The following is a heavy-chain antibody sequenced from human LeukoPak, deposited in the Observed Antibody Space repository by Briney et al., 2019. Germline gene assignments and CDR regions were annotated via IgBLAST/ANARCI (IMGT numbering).Heavy chain of an antibody. Sequence: KVSCKASGYTFTSYGISWVRQMPGKGLEWMGIIYPGDSDTRYSPSFQGQVTTSADKSISTAYLQWSSLKASDTAMYYCARLHAAAAFFYWGQGTLVTVSS. V-gene: IGHV5-51*01. CDR3: ARLHAAAAFFY. CDR2: IYPGDSDT. J-gene: IGHJ4*02. D-gene: IGHD6-13*01. CDR1: GYTFTSYG.